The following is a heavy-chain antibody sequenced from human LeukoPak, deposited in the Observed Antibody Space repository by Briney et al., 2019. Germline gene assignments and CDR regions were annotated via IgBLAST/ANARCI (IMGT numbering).Heavy chain of an antibody. CDR2: IYYSGST. CDR1: GGSISSYY. D-gene: IGHD5-18*01. J-gene: IGHJ4*02. Sequence: PSETLSLTCTVSGGSISSYYWSWIRQPPGKGLEWIGYIYYSGSTNYNPSLKSRVTISVDASKDQFSLKLSYVTAADTAVYYCARIGSGYSYGFFDYWGREPWSPSP. V-gene: IGHV4-59*01. CDR3: ARIGSGYSYGFFDY.